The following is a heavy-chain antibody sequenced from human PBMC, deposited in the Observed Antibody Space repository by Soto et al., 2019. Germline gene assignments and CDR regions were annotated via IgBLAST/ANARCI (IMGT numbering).Heavy chain of an antibody. CDR2: INHSGGT. J-gene: IGHJ5*02. CDR3: ARGATHGSSWYFWFDP. V-gene: IGHV4-34*01. D-gene: IGHD6-13*01. CDR1: GGSFSAYY. Sequence: ASETLSLTCAVYGGSFSAYYWSWIRQPPGKGLEWIGEINHSGGTSYNPSLKSRITISVDTSKSQFSLKLTSVTAADRAVYYCARGATHGSSWYFWFDPWGQGTLVTVSS.